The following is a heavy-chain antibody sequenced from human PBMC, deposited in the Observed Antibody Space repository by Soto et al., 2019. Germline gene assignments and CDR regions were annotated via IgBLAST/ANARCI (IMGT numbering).Heavy chain of an antibody. CDR2: ISWNSGSI. V-gene: IGHV3-9*01. CDR3: ATARFHVVVTAIGFDY. Sequence: GGSLRLSCAASGFTFDDYAMHWVRQAPGKGLEWVSGISWNSGSIGYADSVKGRFTISRDNAKNSLYLQMNSLRAEDTALYYCATARFHVVVTAIGFDYWGQGXLVTVSS. J-gene: IGHJ4*02. CDR1: GFTFDDYA. D-gene: IGHD2-21*02.